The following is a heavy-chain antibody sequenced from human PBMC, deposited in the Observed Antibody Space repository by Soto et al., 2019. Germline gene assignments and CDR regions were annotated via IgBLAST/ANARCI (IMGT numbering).Heavy chain of an antibody. Sequence: ASVKVSCKVSGYTLTELSMHWVRQAPGKGLEWMGGFDPEDGETIYAQKFQGRVTMTEDTPTDTAYMELSSLRSEDTAVYDCATDPPSSSGYYFPPGYWGQGTLVTVSS. CDR1: GYTLTELS. CDR3: ATDPPSSSGYYFPPGY. D-gene: IGHD3-22*01. J-gene: IGHJ4*02. V-gene: IGHV1-24*01. CDR2: FDPEDGET.